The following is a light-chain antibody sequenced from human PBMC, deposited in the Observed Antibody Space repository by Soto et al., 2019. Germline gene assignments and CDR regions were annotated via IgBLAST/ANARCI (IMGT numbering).Light chain of an antibody. J-gene: IGKJ3*01. CDR3: QQGFSIPFT. V-gene: IGKV1-39*01. CDR1: QSINKS. Sequence: DIQMTQSTSSLSASAGDRVTITCRASQSINKSLNWYQQKPGKAPKLLIYVASTLESGVPSRFSGSGSGTNCTLTISSLQPEDFATYFGQQGFSIPFTFVPGTKVDIK. CDR2: VAS.